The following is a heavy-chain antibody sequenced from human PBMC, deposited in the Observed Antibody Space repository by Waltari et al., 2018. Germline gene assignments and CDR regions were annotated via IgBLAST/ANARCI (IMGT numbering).Heavy chain of an antibody. CDR3: TRDGALEGVTRDDAFDI. CDR1: GFTFGDYA. Sequence: EVQLVESGGGLVQPGRSLRLSCTASGFTFGDYAMSWFRQAPGKGLEWVGFIRSKAYGGTTEYAASVKGRFTISRDDSKSIAYLQMNSLKTEDTAVYYCTRDGALEGVTRDDAFDIWGQGTMVTVSS. V-gene: IGHV3-49*03. J-gene: IGHJ3*02. CDR2: IRSKAYGGTT. D-gene: IGHD1-26*01.